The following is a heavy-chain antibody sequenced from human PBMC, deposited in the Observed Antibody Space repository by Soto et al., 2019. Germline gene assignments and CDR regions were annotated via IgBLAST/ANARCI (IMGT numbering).Heavy chain of an antibody. Sequence: PGESLKISCKGSGYSFTSYWISWVRQMPGKGLEWMGTLDPTDSYTNYSPSFQGHVTISPDKSINTAYLQWSSLKASDAAMYYCARHPSPSNPYCSSTSCYDFDFWGQGTLGTVS. J-gene: IGHJ4*02. D-gene: IGHD2-2*01. CDR1: GYSFTSYW. CDR2: LDPTDSYT. V-gene: IGHV5-10-1*01. CDR3: ARHPSPSNPYCSSTSCYDFDF.